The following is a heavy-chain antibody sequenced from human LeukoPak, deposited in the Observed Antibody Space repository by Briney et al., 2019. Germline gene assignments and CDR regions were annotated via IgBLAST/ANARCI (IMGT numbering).Heavy chain of an antibody. CDR1: GFTFSSYA. CDR2: ISYDGSNK. J-gene: IGHJ6*02. D-gene: IGHD2-15*01. CDR3: ARDRILWPVFYYYYGMDV. V-gene: IGHV3-30-3*01. Sequence: PGGSLRLSCAASGFTFSSYAMHWVRQAPGKGLEWVAVISYDGSNKYYADSVKGRFTISRDNSKNTLYLQMNSLRAEDTAVYYCARDRILWPVFYYYYGMDVWGQGTTVTVSS.